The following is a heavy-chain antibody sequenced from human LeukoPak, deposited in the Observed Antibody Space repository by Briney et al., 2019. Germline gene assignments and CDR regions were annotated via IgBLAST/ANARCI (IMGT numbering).Heavy chain of an antibody. Sequence: ASVTVSCKVFGYSFTGYYMVWVRQAPGQGLEWMGWINPVSGATAYAQNFQGRVTMTRDTSLYTAYMQLTILRSDDTAVYYCARIDCSGGSCSPFGFDYWGQGTLVTVSS. CDR2: INPVSGAT. CDR1: GYSFTGYY. V-gene: IGHV1-2*02. J-gene: IGHJ4*02. D-gene: IGHD2-15*01. CDR3: ARIDCSGGSCSPFGFDY.